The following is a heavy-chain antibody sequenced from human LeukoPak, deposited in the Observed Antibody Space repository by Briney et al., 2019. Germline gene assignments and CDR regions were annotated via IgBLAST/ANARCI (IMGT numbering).Heavy chain of an antibody. V-gene: IGHV4-38-2*02. D-gene: IGHD5-24*01. Sequence: SETLSLTCAVSGYSISSGYYWGWIRQPPGKGLEWIGSIYHSGSTYYNPSLKSRVTISVDTSKNQFSLKLSSMTAADTAVYYCARDRETRGFDYWGQGTLVTVSS. CDR2: IYHSGST. J-gene: IGHJ4*02. CDR1: GYSISSGYY. CDR3: ARDRETRGFDY.